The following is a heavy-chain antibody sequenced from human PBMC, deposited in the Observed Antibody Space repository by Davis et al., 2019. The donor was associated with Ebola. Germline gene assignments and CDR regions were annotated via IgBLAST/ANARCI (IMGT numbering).Heavy chain of an antibody. CDR2: ISGSGGGT. CDR1: GFTFSSYA. J-gene: IGHJ6*02. V-gene: IGHV3-23*01. Sequence: GESLKISCAASGFTFSSYAMSWVRQAPGKGLEWVSAISGSGGGTYYADSVKGRFTISRDNSKNTLCLQMNSLRAEDTAVYYCASARGGSSGSRGMDVWGQGTTVTVSS. CDR3: ASARGGSSGSRGMDV. D-gene: IGHD6-25*01.